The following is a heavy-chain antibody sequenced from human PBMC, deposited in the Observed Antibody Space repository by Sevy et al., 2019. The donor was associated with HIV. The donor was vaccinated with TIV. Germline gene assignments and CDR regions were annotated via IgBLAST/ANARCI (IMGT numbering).Heavy chain of an antibody. J-gene: IGHJ3*01. CDR3: AKALNPALESMIEVIFRTLKGFDV. CDR1: EFTFSSYW. CDR2: ISATGSST. V-gene: IGHV3-23*01. Sequence: GGSLRLSCAASEFTFSSYWMSWVRQAPGKGLEWVSVISATGSSTYYADSVKGRFTISRDNSKNTLYLQMNSLTADDTAVYYCAKALNPALESMIEVIFRTLKGFDVWGQGTMVTVSS. D-gene: IGHD3-22*01.